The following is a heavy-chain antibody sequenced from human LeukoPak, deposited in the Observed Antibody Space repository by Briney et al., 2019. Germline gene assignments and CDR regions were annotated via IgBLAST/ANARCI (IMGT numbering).Heavy chain of an antibody. D-gene: IGHD1-26*01. Sequence: AASVKVSCKASGYTFTGYYMHWVRQAPGQGLEWMGWINPNSGGTNYAQKFQGRVTMTRDTSISTAYMELSRLRSDGTAVYYCASSWDYSYYYMDVWGKGTTVTVSS. CDR1: GYTFTGYY. V-gene: IGHV1-2*02. J-gene: IGHJ6*03. CDR3: ASSWDYSYYYMDV. CDR2: INPNSGGT.